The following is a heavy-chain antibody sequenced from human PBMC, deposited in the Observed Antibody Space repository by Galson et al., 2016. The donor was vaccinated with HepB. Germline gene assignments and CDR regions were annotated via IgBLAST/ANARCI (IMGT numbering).Heavy chain of an antibody. CDR3: AREAGVRGSYYYNPPDY. Sequence: SVKVSCKASGYTFTSYTIHWARQAPGQRLEWMGWINAGNDNTKYSQKLQGRVTITRDTSASTAYMEPSSLRSEDTAVYYCAREAGVRGSYYYNPPDYWGQGTLVTVSS. J-gene: IGHJ4*02. D-gene: IGHD1-26*01. CDR1: GYTFTSYT. CDR2: INAGNDNT. V-gene: IGHV1-3*01.